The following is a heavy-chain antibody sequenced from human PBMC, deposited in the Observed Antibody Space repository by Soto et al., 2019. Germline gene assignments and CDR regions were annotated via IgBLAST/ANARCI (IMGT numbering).Heavy chain of an antibody. CDR2: ISAYNGNT. V-gene: IGHV1-18*01. CDR3: ARDREMIAEDYQIEY. CDR1: GYTFTSYG. D-gene: IGHD3-22*01. Sequence: ASVKVSCKASGYTFTSYGISWVRQAPGQGLEWMGWISAYNGNTNYAQKLQGRVTMTTDTSTSTAYMELRSLRSDDTAVYYCARDREMIAEDYQIEYWGQGTLVSVSS. J-gene: IGHJ4*02.